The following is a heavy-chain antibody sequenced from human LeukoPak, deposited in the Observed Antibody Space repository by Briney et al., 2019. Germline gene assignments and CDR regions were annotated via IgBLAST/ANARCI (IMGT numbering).Heavy chain of an antibody. V-gene: IGHV3-7*03. Sequence: GGSLRLSCAASGFTFSSYWMSWVRQAPGKGLEWVANIKQDGSEKYYVDSVKGRFTISRDNSKNTLYLQVNSLRAEDTAIYYCASRDPCSGDMCYGLGYWGQGTLVTVSS. CDR1: GFTFSSYW. CDR2: IKQDGSEK. CDR3: ASRDPCSGDMCYGLGY. J-gene: IGHJ4*02. D-gene: IGHD2-15*01.